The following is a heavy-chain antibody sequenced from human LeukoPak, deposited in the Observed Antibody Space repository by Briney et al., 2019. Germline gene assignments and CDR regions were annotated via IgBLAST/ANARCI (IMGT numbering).Heavy chain of an antibody. CDR2: IYSGGST. Sequence: GGSLRLSCAASGFTVSSNYMSWVRQAPGKGLEWVSVIYSGGSTYYADSVKGRFTISRDNSKNTLYLQMNSLRAEDTAVYYCAGKGTVVAATFDYWGQGTLVTVSS. D-gene: IGHD2-15*01. CDR3: AGKGTVVAATFDY. V-gene: IGHV3-66*01. CDR1: GFTVSSNY. J-gene: IGHJ4*02.